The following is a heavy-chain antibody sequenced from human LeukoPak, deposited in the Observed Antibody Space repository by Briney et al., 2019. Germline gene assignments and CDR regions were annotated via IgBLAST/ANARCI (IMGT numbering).Heavy chain of an antibody. CDR1: GGTFSSYA. V-gene: IGHV1-69*04. J-gene: IGHJ4*02. CDR2: IVPIFGIA. D-gene: IGHD3-22*01. CDR3: ARDPRYYYDSSGPAGY. Sequence: SVKVSCKASGGTFSSYAISWVRQAPGQGLEWMGRIVPIFGIANYAQKFQGRVTITAVKSTSTAYMELSSLRSEDTAVYYCARDPRYYYDSSGPAGYWGQGTLVTVSS.